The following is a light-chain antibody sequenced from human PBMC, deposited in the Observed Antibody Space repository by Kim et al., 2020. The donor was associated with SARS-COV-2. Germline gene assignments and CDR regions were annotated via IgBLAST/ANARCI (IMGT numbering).Light chain of an antibody. CDR2: LNSDGSH. V-gene: IGLV4-69*01. CDR3: QTWDTGIKM. Sequence: QLVLTQSPSASASLGASVKLTCTLSSGHSSYAIAWHQQQPEKGPRYLMKLNSDGSHSKGDGIPDRFSGSSSGAERYLTISSLQSEDEADYYCQTWDTGIKMFGGGTHLTVL. CDR1: SGHSSYA. J-gene: IGLJ3*02.